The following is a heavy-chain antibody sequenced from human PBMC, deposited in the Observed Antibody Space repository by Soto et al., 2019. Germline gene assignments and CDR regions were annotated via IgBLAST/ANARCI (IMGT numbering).Heavy chain of an antibody. D-gene: IGHD3-22*01. CDR1: GFTFSTYT. Sequence: GGALSLSCSTSGFTFSTYTMHWVRQAPGKGLEYVSAIRSNGGSTYYADSVKGRFTISRDNSKNTLYLQMSSLRPEDTAVYYCVMPNYYDTSGYYGPHEMRGYWGQGTLVTVSS. CDR3: VMPNYYDTSGYYGPHEMRGY. CDR2: IRSNGGST. V-gene: IGHV3-64D*06. J-gene: IGHJ4*02.